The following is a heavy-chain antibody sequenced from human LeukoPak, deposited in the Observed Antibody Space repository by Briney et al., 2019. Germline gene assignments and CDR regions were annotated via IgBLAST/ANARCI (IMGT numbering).Heavy chain of an antibody. CDR2: ISWNSGRI. CDR3: ARGATKDWYFDL. D-gene: IGHD1-26*01. CDR1: GFSFDDYA. J-gene: IGHJ2*01. Sequence: PGGSLRLSCAASGFSFDDYAMHWVRQAPGKGLEWVSGISWNSGRIGYADSVKGRFTISRDNAKNTLYLQMNSLRAEDTAVYYCARGATKDWYFDLWGRGTLVTVSS. V-gene: IGHV3-9*01.